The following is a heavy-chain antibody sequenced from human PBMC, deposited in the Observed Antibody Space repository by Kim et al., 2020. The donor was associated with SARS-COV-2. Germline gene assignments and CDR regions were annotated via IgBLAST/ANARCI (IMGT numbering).Heavy chain of an antibody. J-gene: IGHJ4*02. V-gene: IGHV3-11*01. Sequence: ADSGKGRYTIPRENAKNSLYLQMNSLRAEDTAVYYCARVGSTVAAGSIDYWGQGTLVTVSS. D-gene: IGHD6-13*01. CDR3: ARVGSTVAAGSIDY.